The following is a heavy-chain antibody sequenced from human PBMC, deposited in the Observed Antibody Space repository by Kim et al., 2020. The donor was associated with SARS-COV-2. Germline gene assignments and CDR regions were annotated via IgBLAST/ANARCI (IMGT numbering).Heavy chain of an antibody. CDR1: GGAVSIYA. D-gene: IGHD3-10*01. J-gene: IGHJ5*02. Sequence: SVKVSCKASGGAVSIYAINWVRQAPGQGPEWMGGTIPGMGAADYAQKFQDRVTITADEATNTVYMELSSLRSEDTAVYYCSRLRGALGAMRDNWFDPWGQGTLVTVSS. CDR2: TIPGMGAA. CDR3: SRLRGALGAMRDNWFDP. V-gene: IGHV1-69*13.